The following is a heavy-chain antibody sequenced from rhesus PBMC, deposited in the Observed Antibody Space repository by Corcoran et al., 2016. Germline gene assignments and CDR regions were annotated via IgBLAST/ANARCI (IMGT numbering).Heavy chain of an antibody. Sequence: QVQLQESGPGLVKPSETLSLTCAVSGASISRCNWWSWIRQPPGKGLEWIGYISGSSGSTYYNPSLKSRVTISTDTSKNQFSLKLSSVTAADTAVYYCARDRQRLVAPWGQGVLVTVSS. J-gene: IGHJ4*01. CDR1: GASISRCNW. CDR2: ISGSSGST. CDR3: ARDRQRLVAP. D-gene: IGHD6S26*01. V-gene: IGHV4-65*01.